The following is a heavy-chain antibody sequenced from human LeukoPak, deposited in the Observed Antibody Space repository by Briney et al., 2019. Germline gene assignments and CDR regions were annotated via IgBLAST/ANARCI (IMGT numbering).Heavy chain of an antibody. CDR3: ARGYSGYYYYMDV. CDR2: INPSGGRT. D-gene: IGHD5-12*01. V-gene: IGHV1-46*01. Sequence: ASVKVSCKASGYTFISYYIHWVRQAPGQGLEWMGIINPSGGRTSYAQKFQGRVSMTRDTSTSTVYMELSSLRSEDTAVYYCARGYSGYYYYMDVWGKGTTVTVSS. J-gene: IGHJ6*03. CDR1: GYTFISYY.